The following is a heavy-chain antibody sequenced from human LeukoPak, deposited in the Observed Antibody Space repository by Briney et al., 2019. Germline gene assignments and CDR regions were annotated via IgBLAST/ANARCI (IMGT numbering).Heavy chain of an antibody. CDR3: ARVRYCSRTSCYAFDY. Sequence: GGSLRLSCVASGFTFSNSEMNWVRQAPGKGLEWVSYITTGGGTTYYADSVKGRFTISRDNSKDMMYLQMNSLRAEDTAVYHCARVRYCSRTSCYAFDYWGQGTLVTVSS. D-gene: IGHD2-2*01. J-gene: IGHJ4*02. CDR1: GFTFSNSE. V-gene: IGHV3-48*03. CDR2: ITTGGGTT.